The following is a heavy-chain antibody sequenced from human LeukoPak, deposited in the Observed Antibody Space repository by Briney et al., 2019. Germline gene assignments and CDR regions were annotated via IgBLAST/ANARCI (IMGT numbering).Heavy chain of an antibody. CDR2: IWYDGTNK. CDR3: AREAKGSGGKDY. J-gene: IGHJ4*02. V-gene: IGHV3-33*01. D-gene: IGHD4-23*01. CDR1: GFTFSSYG. Sequence: GRSLRLSCAASGFTFSSYGIHWVRQAPGKGLEWVAVIWYDGTNKYYADSVKGRFTISRDNSKNTLYLQMNSLTVEDTAVYYCAREAKGSGGKDYWGQGTLVTVSS.